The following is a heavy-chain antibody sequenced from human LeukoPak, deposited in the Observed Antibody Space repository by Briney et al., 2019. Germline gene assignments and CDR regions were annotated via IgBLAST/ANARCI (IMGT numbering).Heavy chain of an antibody. CDR1: GFTFSSYA. Sequence: PGRSLRLSCAASGFTFSSYAMHWVRQAPGKGLEWVAVISYDGSNKYYADSVKGRFTISRDDSKNTLYLQMNSLKTEDTAVYYCTTRMGMSPWGQGTLVTVSS. J-gene: IGHJ5*02. V-gene: IGHV3-30-3*01. CDR2: ISYDGSNK. D-gene: IGHD3-16*01. CDR3: TTRMGMSP.